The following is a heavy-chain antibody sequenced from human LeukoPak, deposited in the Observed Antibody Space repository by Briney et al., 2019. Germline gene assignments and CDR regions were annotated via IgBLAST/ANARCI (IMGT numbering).Heavy chain of an antibody. CDR1: GYSLSSGYY. Sequence: SETLSLTCTVSGYSLSSGYYWGWIRQPPGKGLEWIGGIYHSGSTYKNPSLKSRVTISLDTSKNQFSLKLSSVTAADTAMYYCARLSGAPVRHPIYHFDYWGQGTLVTVSS. CDR2: IYHSGST. V-gene: IGHV4-38-2*02. CDR3: ARLSGAPVRHPIYHFDY. J-gene: IGHJ4*02. D-gene: IGHD2-2*02.